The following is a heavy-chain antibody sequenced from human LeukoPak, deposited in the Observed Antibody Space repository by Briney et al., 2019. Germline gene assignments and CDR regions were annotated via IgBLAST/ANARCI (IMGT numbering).Heavy chain of an antibody. J-gene: IGHJ5*02. Sequence: GGSLRLSCAASGFTFSIYWMSWVRQAPGKGLEWVANIKQDGSEKYYVDSVKGRFTISRDNAKNSLYLQIDSLRAEDTAVYYCARSSGYSSGWTNWFDPWGQGTLVTVSS. CDR1: GFTFSIYW. CDR2: IKQDGSEK. V-gene: IGHV3-7*01. D-gene: IGHD6-19*01. CDR3: ARSSGYSSGWTNWFDP.